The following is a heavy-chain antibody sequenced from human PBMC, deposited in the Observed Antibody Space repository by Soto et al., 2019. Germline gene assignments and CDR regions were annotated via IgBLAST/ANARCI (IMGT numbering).Heavy chain of an antibody. CDR3: AKDISRGPTKNYDFWSGPDY. Sequence: GGSLRLSCAASGFTFDEYAMHWVRQPPGKGLEWVSLISWDGSNRYCADSVQGRFTISRDNSKYSLYLEMNSLRPEDTALYYCAKDISRGPTKNYDFWSGPDYWGQGTLVTVSS. CDR2: ISWDGSNR. V-gene: IGHV3-43D*04. J-gene: IGHJ4*02. D-gene: IGHD3-3*01. CDR1: GFTFDEYA.